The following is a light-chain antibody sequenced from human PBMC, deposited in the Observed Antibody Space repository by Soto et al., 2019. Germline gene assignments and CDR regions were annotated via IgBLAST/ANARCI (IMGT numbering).Light chain of an antibody. CDR2: GAS. V-gene: IGKV3-11*01. CDR3: QQRSNWPIT. Sequence: EIEMTQSPATLSVSPGEGATLSCRASHSVDSNLAWYQQKPGQAPRLLIYGASTRPTGIPARFSGSGSGADFTLTISSLEPEDFAVYYCQQRSNWPITFGPGTKVDIK. CDR1: HSVDSN. J-gene: IGKJ3*01.